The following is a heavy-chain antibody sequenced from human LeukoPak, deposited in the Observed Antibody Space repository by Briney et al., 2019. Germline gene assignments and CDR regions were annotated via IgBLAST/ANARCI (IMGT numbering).Heavy chain of an antibody. CDR3: ARGQVGATQLFDY. V-gene: IGHV4-61*01. CDR1: GGSVSSSTYY. J-gene: IGHJ4*02. CDR2: IYNSGST. Sequence: PSETLSLTCTVSGGSVSSSTYYWNWIRQPPGKGLEWIGYIYNSGSTNYNSSFKSRVTISADTSRNQFSLKVSFVTAADTAVYYCARGQVGATQLFDYWGQGTLVTVSS. D-gene: IGHD1-26*01.